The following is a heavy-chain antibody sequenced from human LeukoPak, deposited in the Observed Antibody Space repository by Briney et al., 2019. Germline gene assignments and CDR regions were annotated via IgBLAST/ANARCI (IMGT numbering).Heavy chain of an antibody. J-gene: IGHJ6*02. CDR2: INHNGNVN. D-gene: IGHD3-16*01. V-gene: IGHV3-7*03. Sequence: GGSLRLSCVASGFSFSSYWMNWARQAPGKGLEWVASINHNGNVNYYVDSVKGRFTISRDNAKNSLYLQMSNLRAEDTAVYFCARGGGLDVWGQGATVTVSS. CDR3: ARGGGLDV. CDR1: GFSFSSYW.